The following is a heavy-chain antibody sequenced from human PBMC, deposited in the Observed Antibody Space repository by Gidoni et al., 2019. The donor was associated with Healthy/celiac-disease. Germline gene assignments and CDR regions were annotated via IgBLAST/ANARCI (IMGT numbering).Heavy chain of an antibody. V-gene: IGHV5-10-1*03. CDR1: GYSFTSYW. CDR3: ARPEPGRVGATTIDY. D-gene: IGHD1-26*01. J-gene: IGHJ4*02. CDR2: IDPSDSYT. Sequence: EVQLVQSGAEVKKPGESLRISCKGSGYSFTSYWISWVRQMPGKGLEWMGRIDPSDSYTNYSPSFQGHVTISADKSISTAYLQWSSLKASDTAMYYCARPEPGRVGATTIDYWGQGTLVTVSS.